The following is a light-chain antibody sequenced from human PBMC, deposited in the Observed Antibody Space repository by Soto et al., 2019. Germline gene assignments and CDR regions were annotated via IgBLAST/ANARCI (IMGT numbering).Light chain of an antibody. CDR2: DVS. V-gene: IGKV3-20*01. CDR3: HHYGVSPT. Sequence: EIVLTQSPGTLSLSLGERATLSCRSSQTVTNSYLAWYQQQPGQAPRLLIYDVSSRATGIPDRFSGSGSGTDFTLAISRLESEDFAVYYCHHYGVSPTFGQGTKVEIK. CDR1: QTVTNSY. J-gene: IGKJ1*01.